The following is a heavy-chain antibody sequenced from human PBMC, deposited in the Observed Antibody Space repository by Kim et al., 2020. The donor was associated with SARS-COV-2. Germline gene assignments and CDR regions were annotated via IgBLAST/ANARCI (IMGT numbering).Heavy chain of an antibody. Sequence: SETLSLTCAVYGGSFSGYYWSWIRQPPGKGLEWIGEINHSGSTNYNPSLKSRVTISVDTSKNQFSLKLSSVTAADTAVYYCARGRTGTTYLYYYYYGMDV. J-gene: IGHJ6*01. CDR1: GGSFSGYY. CDR3: ARGRTGTTYLYYYYYGMDV. V-gene: IGHV4-34*01. CDR2: INHSGST. D-gene: IGHD1-7*01.